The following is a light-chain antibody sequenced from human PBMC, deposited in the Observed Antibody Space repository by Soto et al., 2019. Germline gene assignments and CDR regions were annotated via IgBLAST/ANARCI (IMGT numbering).Light chain of an antibody. CDR1: QSVSSNY. V-gene: IGKV3-20*01. Sequence: DIVMTQPPGTLSLSPGETATLSCRASQSVSSNYVAWFHQKPGQAPRLLIYGATSRATGIPDRFSGSGSGTDFTLTISRLEPEDFAVYFCQQYNYWITFGQGTRLEIK. CDR3: QQYNYWIT. CDR2: GAT. J-gene: IGKJ5*01.